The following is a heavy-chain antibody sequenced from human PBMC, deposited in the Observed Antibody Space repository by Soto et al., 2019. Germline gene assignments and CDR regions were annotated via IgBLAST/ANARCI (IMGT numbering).Heavy chain of an antibody. CDR3: ARDKSRYSYGFRGGMDL. V-gene: IGHV3-53*01. Sequence: EVQLVESGGGLIQPGGSLRLSCAASGFTVSSSYMNWVRQAAGRGLEWVSVTYSGGTTDYADSVKGRFTISRDNSKNTLYLQLNSLRVEDTAVYYCARDKSRYSYGFRGGMDLWGQGTTFTVSS. D-gene: IGHD5-18*01. CDR2: TYSGGTT. CDR1: GFTVSSSY. J-gene: IGHJ6*02.